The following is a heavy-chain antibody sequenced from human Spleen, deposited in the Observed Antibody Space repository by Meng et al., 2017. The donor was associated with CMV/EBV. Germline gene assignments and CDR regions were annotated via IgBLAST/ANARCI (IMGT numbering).Heavy chain of an antibody. V-gene: IGHV3-15*01. CDR3: TTDLARRYYDSAGAHLAQT. Sequence: GESLKISCTASGFTFGDYAMSWVRQAPGKGLEWVGRIKSKTDGGTTDYAAPVKGRFTISRDDSKNTLYLQMNSLKTEDTAVYYCTTDLARRYYDSAGAHLAQTWGQGTLVTVSS. D-gene: IGHD3-3*01. CDR1: GFTFGDYA. CDR2: IKSKTDGGTT. J-gene: IGHJ5*02.